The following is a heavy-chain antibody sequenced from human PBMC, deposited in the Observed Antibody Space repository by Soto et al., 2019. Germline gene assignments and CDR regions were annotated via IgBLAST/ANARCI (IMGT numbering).Heavy chain of an antibody. CDR2: IYPGDSQT. CDR1: GFGVTSFW. CDR3: ARRYVGANRSSPYYLDY. V-gene: IGHV5-51*01. D-gene: IGHD1-26*01. Sequence: GESLKISCQASGFGVTSFWIGWVRQMPGKGLEWMGFIYPGDSQTLYSPSFEGQVTISADKSISTVYLQWRSLKASDTAKYFCARRYVGANRSSPYYLDYWGQGTLVTVSS. J-gene: IGHJ4*01.